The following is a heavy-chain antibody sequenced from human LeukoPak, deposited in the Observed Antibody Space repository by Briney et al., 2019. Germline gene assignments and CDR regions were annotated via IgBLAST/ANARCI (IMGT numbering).Heavy chain of an antibody. V-gene: IGHV4-61*05. D-gene: IGHD6-19*01. J-gene: IGHJ4*02. CDR2: IYYSGST. CDR1: GGSISSSSYY. Sequence: PSETLSLTCTVSGGSISSSSYYWGWIRQPPGKGLEWIGYIYYSGSTNYNPSLKSRVTISVDTSKNQFSLKLSSVTAADTAVYYCARVGYSSGWYPSYFDYWGQGTLVTVSS. CDR3: ARVGYSSGWYPSYFDY.